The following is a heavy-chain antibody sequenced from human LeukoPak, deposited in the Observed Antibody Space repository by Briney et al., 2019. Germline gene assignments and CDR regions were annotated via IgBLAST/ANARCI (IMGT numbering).Heavy chain of an antibody. CDR2: IYSGGST. CDR1: GLSVSGSY. V-gene: IGHV3-53*01. Sequence: GGSLRLSCAASGLSVSGSYMSWVRQAPGKGLEWVSVIYSGGSTYYADSVKGRFTISRDNSKNTLYLQMNSLRAEDTAVYYCARGVGSGSRLRAGDYWGQGTLVTVSS. D-gene: IGHD1-26*01. J-gene: IGHJ4*02. CDR3: ARGVGSGSRLRAGDY.